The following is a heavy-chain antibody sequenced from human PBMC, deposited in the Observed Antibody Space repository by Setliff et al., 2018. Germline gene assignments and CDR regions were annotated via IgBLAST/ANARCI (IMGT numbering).Heavy chain of an antibody. J-gene: IGHJ4*02. CDR1: GGSVGNSYYY. CDR2: LYDSGNT. D-gene: IGHD2-2*01. CDR3: ASCRYQVPYDY. Sequence: KTSETLSLTCTVSGGSVGNSYYYWNWIRQPAGKGLEWIGTLYDSGNTYYNPSLKSRVTISVDTSKNQLSLKLNTVTAADTAVYYCASCRYQVPYDYWGQGTLVTVSS. V-gene: IGHV4-39*01.